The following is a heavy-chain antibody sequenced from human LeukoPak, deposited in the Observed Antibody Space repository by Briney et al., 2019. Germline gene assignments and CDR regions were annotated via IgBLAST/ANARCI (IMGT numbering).Heavy chain of an antibody. J-gene: IGHJ6*02. D-gene: IGHD6-19*01. CDR3: ARGGHSSGWYRSHYYYYGMDV. CDR1: GGXISSYY. V-gene: IGHV4-59*08. Sequence: PSETLSLTCTVSGGXISSYYWSWIRQPPGKGLEWIGYIYYSGSTNYNPSLKSRVTISVDTSKNQFSLKLSSVTAADTAVYYCARGGHSSGWYRSHYYYYGMDVWGQGTTVTVSS. CDR2: IYYSGST.